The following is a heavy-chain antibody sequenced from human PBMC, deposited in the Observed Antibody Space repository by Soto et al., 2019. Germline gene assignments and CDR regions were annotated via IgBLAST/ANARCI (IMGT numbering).Heavy chain of an antibody. CDR2: IYYSGST. D-gene: IGHD3-22*01. CDR3: ARGYYYDSSGYYYPFDY. Sequence: SETLSLTCTVSGGSISSGGYYWSWIRQHPGKGLEWIGYIYYSGSTYYNPSLKSRVTISVDTSKNQFSLKLSSVTAADTAVYYCARGYYYDSSGYYYPFDYWGQGTLVTVSS. V-gene: IGHV4-31*03. CDR1: GGSISSGGYY. J-gene: IGHJ4*02.